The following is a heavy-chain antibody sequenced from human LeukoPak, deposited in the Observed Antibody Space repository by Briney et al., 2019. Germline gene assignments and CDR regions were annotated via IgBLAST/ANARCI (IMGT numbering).Heavy chain of an antibody. Sequence: GGSLRLSCAASGFAFSNYAMNWVRQAPGKGLEWVAFIRSDGSNKYYADSVKGRFTISRDNSKNTLYLQMNSLRAEDTAVYYCAKDPKDSSGYYGWDYWGQGTLVTVSS. CDR1: GFAFSNYA. V-gene: IGHV3-30*02. CDR3: AKDPKDSSGYYGWDY. D-gene: IGHD3-22*01. J-gene: IGHJ4*02. CDR2: IRSDGSNK.